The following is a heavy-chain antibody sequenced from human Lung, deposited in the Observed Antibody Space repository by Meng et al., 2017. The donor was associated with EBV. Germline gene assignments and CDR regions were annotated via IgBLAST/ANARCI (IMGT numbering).Heavy chain of an antibody. Sequence: HVQLVQSGAEVKKPGDSVKVSCKATGYTFINYAVNWVRQAPGQGLEWMGWINTHTGNPTYGQGFTGRFVFSLDTSVSTAYLQISSLKAEDTAVYYCARDKIAVAGITGDYWGQGTLVTVSS. D-gene: IGHD6-19*01. CDR2: INTHTGNP. V-gene: IGHV7-4-1*02. J-gene: IGHJ4*02. CDR3: ARDKIAVAGITGDY. CDR1: GYTFINYA.